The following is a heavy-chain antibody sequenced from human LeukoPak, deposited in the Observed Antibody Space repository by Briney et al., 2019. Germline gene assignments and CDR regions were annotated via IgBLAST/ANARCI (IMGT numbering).Heavy chain of an antibody. CDR1: GGSFSGYY. CDR3: AREDCSGGSCRVVGNWFDP. Sequence: SETLSLTCAVYGGSFSGYYWSWIRQPPGKGLEWIGEINHSGSTNYNPSLKSRVTISVDTSKNQFSLKLSSVTAADTAVYYCAREDCSGGSCRVVGNWFDPWGQGTLVTVSS. CDR2: INHSGST. V-gene: IGHV4-34*01. J-gene: IGHJ5*02. D-gene: IGHD2-15*01.